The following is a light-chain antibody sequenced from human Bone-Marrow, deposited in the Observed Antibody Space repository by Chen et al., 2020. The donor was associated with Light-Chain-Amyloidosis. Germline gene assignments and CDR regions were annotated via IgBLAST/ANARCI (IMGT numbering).Light chain of an antibody. CDR3: AAWDDNLIAYV. CDR2: TNN. CDR1: SSNIGSNT. J-gene: IGLJ1*01. Sequence: QSVVTQPPSASGPPGQRVTISCSGSSSNIGSNTINWYQQLPGTAPKLLIHTNNQRPSGVPDRFSGSKSGTSASLAISGLQSDDEADYYCAAWDDNLIAYVFGTGTKVTVL. V-gene: IGLV1-44*01.